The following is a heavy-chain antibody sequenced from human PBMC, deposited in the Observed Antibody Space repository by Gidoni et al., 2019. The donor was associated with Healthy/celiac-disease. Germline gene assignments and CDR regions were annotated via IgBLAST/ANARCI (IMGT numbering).Heavy chain of an antibody. J-gene: IGHJ5*02. CDR2: INHSGST. CDR1: GGSFSGYY. Sequence: QVQLQQWVAGLLKPSETLSLTCAVYGGSFSGYYWSWIRQPPGKGLEWIGEINHSGSTNYNPSLKSRVTISVDTSKNQFSLKLSSVTAADTAVYYCARTAIWSGYWFDPWGQGTLVTVSS. CDR3: ARTAIWSGYWFDP. V-gene: IGHV4-34*01. D-gene: IGHD3-3*01.